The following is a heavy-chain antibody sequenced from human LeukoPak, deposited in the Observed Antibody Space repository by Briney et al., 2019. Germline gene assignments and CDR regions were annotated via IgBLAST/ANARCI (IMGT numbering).Heavy chain of an antibody. J-gene: IGHJ4*02. D-gene: IGHD3-22*01. CDR2: IISDGSNT. V-gene: IGHV3-74*01. Sequence: GGSLRLSCAASGFTFSSYWMHWVRQAPGKGLVWVSRIISDGSNTTYADSVKGRFAISRDNAKNTLYLQMSSLRAEDTAVYYCVRNSYDSSGYYDYWGQGTLVTVSS. CDR3: VRNSYDSSGYYDY. CDR1: GFTFSSYW.